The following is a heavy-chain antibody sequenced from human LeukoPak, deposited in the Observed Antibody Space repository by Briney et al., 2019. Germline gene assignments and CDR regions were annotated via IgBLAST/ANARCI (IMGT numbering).Heavy chain of an antibody. CDR3: ARPLGYCSAGSCYSDAFDI. CDR2: INHRGST. D-gene: IGHD2-15*01. Sequence: PSETLSLTCAVYGGSFSCYYWSWIRQPPGKGLEWIGEINHRGSTNYNPSLKSRVTISVDTSKNQFSLKLSSVTAADTAVYYCARPLGYCSAGSCYSDAFDIWGQGTMVTVSS. CDR1: GGSFSCYY. J-gene: IGHJ3*02. V-gene: IGHV4-34*01.